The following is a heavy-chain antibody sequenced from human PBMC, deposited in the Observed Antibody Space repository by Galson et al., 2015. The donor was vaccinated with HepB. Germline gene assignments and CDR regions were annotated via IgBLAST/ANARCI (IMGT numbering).Heavy chain of an antibody. CDR3: ARDCFWSGYYWGWFDP. J-gene: IGHJ5*02. D-gene: IGHD3-3*01. CDR2: ISSSGSTI. CDR1: GFTFSDYY. Sequence: SLRLSCAASGFTFSDYYMSWIRQAPGEGLEWVSYISSSGSTIYYADSVKGRFTISRDNAKNSLYLQMNSLRAEDTAMYYCARDCFWSGYYWGWFDPWGQGTLVTVSS. V-gene: IGHV3-11*01.